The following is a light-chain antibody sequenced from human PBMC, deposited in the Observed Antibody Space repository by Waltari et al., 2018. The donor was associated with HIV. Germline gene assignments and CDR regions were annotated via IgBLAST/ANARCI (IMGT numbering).Light chain of an antibody. J-gene: IGLJ3*02. V-gene: IGLV3-25*03. Sequence: SYELTQPPSVSVSPGQTARITCSGDALPNKYAYWYQQKPGQAPVLVIYKDSERPSGIPERFSGSSSGTTVTLTISGVQAEDEADYYCQSADSSGNYQVFGGGTKLTVL. CDR2: KDS. CDR3: QSADSSGNYQV. CDR1: ALPNKY.